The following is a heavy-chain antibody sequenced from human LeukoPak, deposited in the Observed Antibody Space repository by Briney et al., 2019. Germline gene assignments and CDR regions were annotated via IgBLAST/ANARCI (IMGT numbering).Heavy chain of an antibody. CDR2: IQSDGSNK. J-gene: IGHJ4*02. Sequence: PGGSLRLSCAASGFTFRTYGIRWVRQAPGKGLEWVAFIQSDGSNKYYADSVKGRFTISRDNSKNTLYLQMNSLRPDDTALYYCAKGDGAVGEWLFDSWGQGTLVTVSS. CDR1: GFTFRTYG. D-gene: IGHD6-19*01. CDR3: AKGDGAVGEWLFDS. V-gene: IGHV3-30*02.